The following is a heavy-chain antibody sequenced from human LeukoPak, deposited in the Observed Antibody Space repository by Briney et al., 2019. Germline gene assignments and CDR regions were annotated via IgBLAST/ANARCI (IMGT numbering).Heavy chain of an antibody. CDR3: AKAHYYDSSGYYYVDYFDY. D-gene: IGHD3-22*01. CDR1: GYSLTSYG. Sequence: GESLKSSCKGSGYSLTSYGIGWVRQMPGKGLEWMGIIYPGDSDTRYSPSFQGQVTISADKSISTAYLQWSSLKASDTAMYYCAKAHYYDSSGYYYVDYFDYWGQGTLVTVSS. CDR2: IYPGDSDT. V-gene: IGHV5-51*01. J-gene: IGHJ4*02.